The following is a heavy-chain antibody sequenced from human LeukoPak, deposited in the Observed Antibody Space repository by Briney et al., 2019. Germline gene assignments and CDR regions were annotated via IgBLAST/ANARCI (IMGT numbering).Heavy chain of an antibody. CDR3: ARYSSSDPTHDY. D-gene: IGHD6-6*01. V-gene: IGHV3-7*01. CDR1: GFTFSSYW. CDR2: IKQDGSEK. J-gene: IGHJ4*02. Sequence: PGGSLRLSCAASGFTFSSYWMSWVRQAPGKGLEWVANIKQDGSEKYYVDSVKGRFTISRDNARNSLYLQMNSLGAEDTAVYYCARYSSSDPTHDYWGQGTLVTVSS.